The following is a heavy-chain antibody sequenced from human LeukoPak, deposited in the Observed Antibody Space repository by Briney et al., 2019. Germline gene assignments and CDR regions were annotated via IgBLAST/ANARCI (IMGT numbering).Heavy chain of an antibody. J-gene: IGHJ3*02. CDR2: IYSCGST. Sequence: GGSLRLSCAASGFTVSSNYMSWVRQAPGKGLEWVSVIYSCGSTYYADSVKGRFTISRDNSKNTLYLQMNSLRAEDTAVYYCAREAVPRDAFDIWGQGTMVTVSS. CDR1: GFTVSSNY. D-gene: IGHD2-2*01. CDR3: AREAVPRDAFDI. V-gene: IGHV3-66*01.